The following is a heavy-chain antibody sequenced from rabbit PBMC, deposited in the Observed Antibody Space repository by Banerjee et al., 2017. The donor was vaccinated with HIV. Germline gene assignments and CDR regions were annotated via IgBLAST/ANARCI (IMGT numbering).Heavy chain of an antibody. Sequence: QEQLKETGGGLVQPGGSLTLSCKASGFDFSSYYMSWVRQAPGKGLEWIACIDNGDGSTYYANWVNGRFTISRSTSLNTVTLQMTSLTAADTATYFCARDLAGVIGWNFDLWGP. V-gene: IGHV1S47*01. CDR2: IDNGDGST. D-gene: IGHD4-1*01. CDR3: ARDLAGVIGWNFDL. J-gene: IGHJ4*01. CDR1: GFDFSSYY.